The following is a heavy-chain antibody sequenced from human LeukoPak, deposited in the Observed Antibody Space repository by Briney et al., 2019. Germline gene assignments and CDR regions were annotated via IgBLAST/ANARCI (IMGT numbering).Heavy chain of an antibody. J-gene: IGHJ4*02. CDR3: ARHAGGISATGTRPFDY. D-gene: IGHD6-13*01. Sequence: PSETLSLTRTVSGASFSSSTYYWGWIRQPPGKGLEWIGSIYYSGSTYYNPSLKSRVTMSVDTSKNQFSLKLSSVTAADTAVYYRARHAGGISATGTRPFDYWGQGTLVTVSS. V-gene: IGHV4-39*01. CDR1: GASFSSSTYY. CDR2: IYYSGST.